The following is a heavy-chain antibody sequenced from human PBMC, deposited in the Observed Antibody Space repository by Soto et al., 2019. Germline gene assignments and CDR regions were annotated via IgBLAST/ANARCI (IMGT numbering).Heavy chain of an antibody. Sequence: QVQLQQWGAGLLKPSETLSLTCAVFGGSLSGHYWTWIRQAPGKGLEWIGEINHSGGTNYNSSLKSRVTISLGTSKNQFSLILLSVTAADTAMYYCARDRQDYDLWSGSENEGRYDMDVWGRGTTVTVSS. CDR3: ARDRQDYDLWSGSENEGRYDMDV. CDR1: GGSLSGHY. D-gene: IGHD3-3*01. V-gene: IGHV4-34*01. CDR2: INHSGGT. J-gene: IGHJ6*02.